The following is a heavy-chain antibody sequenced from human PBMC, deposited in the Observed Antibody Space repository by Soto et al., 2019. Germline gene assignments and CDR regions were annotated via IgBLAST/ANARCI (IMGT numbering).Heavy chain of an antibody. CDR2: ISGSGTSI. D-gene: IGHD3-3*01. Sequence: TGGSLRLSCEASGFTLSSQEMNWIRQAPGKGLEWISYISGSGTSIHYAEPVKGRFTISKDNAKNSLYLQMSGLRAEDTAIYYCARGTTIFGVLTPGSWLVPRGPGTLFTVSS. J-gene: IGHJ5*02. CDR3: ARGTTIFGVLTPGSWLVP. CDR1: GFTLSSQE. V-gene: IGHV3-48*03.